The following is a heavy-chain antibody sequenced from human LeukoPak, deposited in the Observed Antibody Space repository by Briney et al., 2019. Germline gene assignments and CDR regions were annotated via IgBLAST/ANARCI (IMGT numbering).Heavy chain of an antibody. CDR2: INPNSGGT. Sequence: ASVKVSCKASGCTFTDYYIHWVRQAPGQGLEWMGWINPNSGGTNYAQKFQGRVTMTRDTSINTAYMELSRLRSDDTALYYCAREDGSGSYHVDYWGQGTLVTVSS. J-gene: IGHJ4*02. D-gene: IGHD3-10*01. CDR1: GCTFTDYY. V-gene: IGHV1-2*02. CDR3: AREDGSGSYHVDY.